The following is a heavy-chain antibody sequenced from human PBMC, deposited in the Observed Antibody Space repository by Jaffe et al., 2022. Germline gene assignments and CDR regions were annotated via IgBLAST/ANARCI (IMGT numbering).Heavy chain of an antibody. CDR2: IRYDGSNK. CDR3: AKDYRNSGWYSSELDY. Sequence: QVQLVESGGGVVQPGGSLRLSCAASGFTFSSYGMHWVRQAPGKGLEWVAFIRYDGSNKYYADSVKGRFTISRDNSKNTLYLQMNSLRAEDTAVYYCAKDYRNSGWYSSELDYWGQGTLVTVSS. CDR1: GFTFSSYG. D-gene: IGHD6-19*01. J-gene: IGHJ4*02. V-gene: IGHV3-30*02.